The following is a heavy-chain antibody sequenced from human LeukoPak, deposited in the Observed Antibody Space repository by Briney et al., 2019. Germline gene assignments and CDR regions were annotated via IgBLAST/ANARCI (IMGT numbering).Heavy chain of an antibody. CDR3: ARVRMSAYSYSFDY. D-gene: IGHD5-12*01. V-gene: IGHV4-39*07. CDR1: GGSIISSTFY. J-gene: IGHJ4*02. Sequence: SETLSLTCTVSGGSIISSTFYWGWVRQPPGKGLEWIGSIYYSGSTYYNPSLKSRVTISVDTSKNQFSLNLTSVTAADTAVYFCARVRMSAYSYSFDYWGQGTLVTVSS. CDR2: IYYSGST.